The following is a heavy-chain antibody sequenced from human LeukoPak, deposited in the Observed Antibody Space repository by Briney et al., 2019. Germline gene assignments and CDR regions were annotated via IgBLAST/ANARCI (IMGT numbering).Heavy chain of an antibody. CDR3: ARADYDILTGYYNLRLPNFDY. V-gene: IGHV7-4-1*02. J-gene: IGHJ4*02. CDR2: INTNTGNP. Sequence: ASVKVSCKAPGYTFTSYAMNWVRHAPGQGLEWMGWINTNTGNPTYAQGFTGRFVFSLDTSVSTAYLQISSLKAEDTAVYYCARADYDILTGYYNLRLPNFDYWGQGTLVTVSS. D-gene: IGHD3-9*01. CDR1: GYTFTSYA.